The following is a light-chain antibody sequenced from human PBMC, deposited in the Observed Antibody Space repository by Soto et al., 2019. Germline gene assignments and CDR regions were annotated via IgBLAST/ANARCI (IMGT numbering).Light chain of an antibody. CDR1: SSDVGAYNR. J-gene: IGLJ2*01. CDR2: EVN. Sequence: QSVLTQPPSASGSPGQSVTISCTGTSSDVGAYNRVSWYQHHPGKAPKLMIYEVNKRPSGVPARFSGSKSANTASLTVSGLQADDEAVYYCNSYVTSNVVVFGGGTKLTVL. CDR3: NSYVTSNVVV. V-gene: IGLV2-8*01.